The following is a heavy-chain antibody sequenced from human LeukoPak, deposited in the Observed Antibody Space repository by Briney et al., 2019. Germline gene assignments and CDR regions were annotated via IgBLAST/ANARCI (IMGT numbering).Heavy chain of an antibody. J-gene: IGHJ4*02. CDR1: GGSINSSSYY. V-gene: IGHV4-39*07. Sequence: SETLSLTCTVSGGSINSSSYYWGWIRQPPGKGLEWIGSIYYSGSTYYNPSLKSRVTISVDTSKNQFSLKLSSVTAADTAVYYCASPVAAGYWGQGTLVTVSS. CDR2: IYYSGST. CDR3: ASPVAAGY. D-gene: IGHD6-19*01.